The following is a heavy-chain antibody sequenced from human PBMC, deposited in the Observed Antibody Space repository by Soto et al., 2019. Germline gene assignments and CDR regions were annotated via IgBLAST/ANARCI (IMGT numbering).Heavy chain of an antibody. J-gene: IGHJ4*02. CDR3: VGGFPLVGFAY. Sequence: QLQLQESGPGLVKPSETLSLTCTVSGDSIITGGYSWGWIRQPPGKVLEWIGNIQYSGTASYSPSLKSRVTISVGTSNNQFSLNLTSVTAAETAVYICVGGFPLVGFAYWGQGTLGTVSS. D-gene: IGHD2-15*01. V-gene: IGHV4-39*01. CDR1: GDSIITGGYS. CDR2: IQYSGTA.